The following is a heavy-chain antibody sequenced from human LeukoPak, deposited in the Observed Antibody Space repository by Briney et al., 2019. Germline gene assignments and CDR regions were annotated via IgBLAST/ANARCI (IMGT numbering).Heavy chain of an antibody. Sequence: SVKVSCKASGGTFNSYAISWVRQAPGQGLEWMGRIIPILGIANYAQKFQGRVTITADKSTSTAYMELSSLRSEDTAVYYCARSVVVTAAIDYWGQGTLVTVSS. J-gene: IGHJ4*02. CDR2: IIPILGIA. CDR1: GGTFNSYA. D-gene: IGHD2-21*02. CDR3: ARSVVVTAAIDY. V-gene: IGHV1-69*04.